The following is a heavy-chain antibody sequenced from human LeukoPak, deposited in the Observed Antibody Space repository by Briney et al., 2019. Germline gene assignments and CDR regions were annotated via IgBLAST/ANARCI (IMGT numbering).Heavy chain of an antibody. CDR1: GYTFTSYG. CDR3: ARVRAVTMNWFDP. Sequence: ASVKVSCKASGYTFTSYGISWVRQAPGQGLEWMGWISAYNGNTNYAQKLQGRVTMTTDTSTRTAYMKLRSPRSDDTAVYYCARVRAVTMNWFDPWGQGTLVTVSS. CDR2: ISAYNGNT. J-gene: IGHJ5*02. D-gene: IGHD4-17*01. V-gene: IGHV1-18*01.